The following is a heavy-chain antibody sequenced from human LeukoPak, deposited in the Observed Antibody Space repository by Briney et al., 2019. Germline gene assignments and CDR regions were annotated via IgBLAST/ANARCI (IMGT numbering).Heavy chain of an antibody. CDR2: ISPDGSGK. Sequence: GGSLRLSCVISGFTFSMYGMHWVRQAPGKGLEWVAVISPDGSGKNYVDSVEGRFTISRDNSKNTLYVQMNSLRAEDTAVYFCARGYDSNLDYYYYMDVWGKGTTVTVS. V-gene: IGHV3-30*03. J-gene: IGHJ6*03. CDR3: ARGYDSNLDYYYYMDV. D-gene: IGHD3-16*01. CDR1: GFTFSMYG.